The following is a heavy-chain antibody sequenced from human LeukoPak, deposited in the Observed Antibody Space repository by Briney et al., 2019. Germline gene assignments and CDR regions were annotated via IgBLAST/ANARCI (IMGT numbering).Heavy chain of an antibody. CDR2: IIPISGTA. V-gene: IGHV1-69*13. Sequence: GASVKVSCKASGYTFTSYGISWVRQAPGQGLEWMGGIIPISGTANYAQKFQGRVTITADESTGTAYMELSSLRSEDTAVYYCAAPSGSYIVDYFDYWGQGTLVTVSS. CDR3: AAPSGSYIVDYFDY. CDR1: GYTFTSYG. J-gene: IGHJ4*02. D-gene: IGHD3-10*01.